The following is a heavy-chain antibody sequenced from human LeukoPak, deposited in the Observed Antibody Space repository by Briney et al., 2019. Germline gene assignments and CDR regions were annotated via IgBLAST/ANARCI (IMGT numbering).Heavy chain of an antibody. CDR2: IYYSGST. V-gene: IGHV4-39*07. J-gene: IGHJ4*02. D-gene: IGHD3-10*01. CDR3: ARGPYYYGSGSSYYFGY. Sequence: PSGTLSLTCTVSGGSISSSSYYWGWIRQPPGKGLEWIGSIYYSGSTYYNPSLKSRVTISVDTSKNQFSLKLSSVTAADTAVYYCARGPYYYGSGSSYYFGYWGQGTLVTVSS. CDR1: GGSISSSSYY.